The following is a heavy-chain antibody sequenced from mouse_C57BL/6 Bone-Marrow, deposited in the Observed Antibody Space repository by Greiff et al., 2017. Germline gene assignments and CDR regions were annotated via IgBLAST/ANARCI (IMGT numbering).Heavy chain of an antibody. CDR2: IWGDGST. Sequence: VKLMESGPGLVAPSQSLSITCTVSGFSLNSYGVSWVRQPPGKGLEWLGVIWGDGSTNSHSALISRLSISKDNSKSQVFLKLNSLQTDDTATYYCSKPGDLAWFAYWGHGTLVTVSA. CDR1: GFSLNSYG. J-gene: IGHJ3*01. V-gene: IGHV2-3*01. D-gene: IGHD3-3*01. CDR3: SKPGDLAWFAY.